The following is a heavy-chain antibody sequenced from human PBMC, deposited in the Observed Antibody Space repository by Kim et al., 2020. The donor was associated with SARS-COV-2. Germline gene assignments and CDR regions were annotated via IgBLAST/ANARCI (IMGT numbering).Heavy chain of an antibody. D-gene: IGHD1-26*01. Sequence: RSYPDSVKGRFIISRDNSKSTLYLQMNSLRPEDTAVYYCVAEIGSRSFDPWGQGTRVTVSS. J-gene: IGHJ5*02. CDR3: VAEIGSRSFDP. V-gene: IGHV3-30*01. CDR2: R.